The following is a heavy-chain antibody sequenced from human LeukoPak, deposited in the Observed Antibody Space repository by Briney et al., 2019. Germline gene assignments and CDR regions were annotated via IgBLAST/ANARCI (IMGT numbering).Heavy chain of an antibody. Sequence: ASVKVSCKASGYTFTNINWVRQATGQGLEWIGWMDPKGGDTGYAQKFQGRVTMTRDTSISTAYMELSSLRSEDTAVYYCARGVGAVGDSWGQGTLVTVSS. D-gene: IGHD6-19*01. CDR2: MDPKGGDT. J-gene: IGHJ4*02. CDR1: GYTFTN. V-gene: IGHV1-8*01. CDR3: ARGVGAVGDS.